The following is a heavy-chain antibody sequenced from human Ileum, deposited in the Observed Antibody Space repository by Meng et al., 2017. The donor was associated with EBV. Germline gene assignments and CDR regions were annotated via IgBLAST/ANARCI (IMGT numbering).Heavy chain of an antibody. V-gene: IGHV4-39*01. D-gene: IGHD6-19*01. CDR3: ARRGYSSGWYAYDY. CDR1: GGSISSSDYY. Sequence: LERQEWGPGWVKSCETLSPKCTVSGGSISSSDYYWGWIRQPPGKGLEWIGSLYFRGSTYSNPSLESRVTISVDTSNNQFSLKLSSVTAADTAVYYCARRGYSSGWYAYDYWGQGTLVTVAS. CDR2: LYFRGST. J-gene: IGHJ4*02.